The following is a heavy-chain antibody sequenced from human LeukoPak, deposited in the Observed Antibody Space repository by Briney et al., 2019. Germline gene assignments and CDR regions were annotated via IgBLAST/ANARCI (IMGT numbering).Heavy chain of an antibody. V-gene: IGHV1-2*02. CDR3: APTPEAYTSNWNV. Sequence: ASVKVSCKASGYRFIDDYMHWVRQAPGQGLEWMGWINPDSGFTNYAQKFQGRVTMTRDTSISTAYMEVSRLRSDDTAVYYCAPTPEAYTSNWNVWGQGTMVTVSS. J-gene: IGHJ4*02. D-gene: IGHD1-1*01. CDR2: INPDSGFT. CDR1: GYRFIDDY.